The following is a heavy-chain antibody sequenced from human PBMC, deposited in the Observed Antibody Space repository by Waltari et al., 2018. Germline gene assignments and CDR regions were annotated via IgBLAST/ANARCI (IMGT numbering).Heavy chain of an antibody. D-gene: IGHD3-22*01. CDR2: IYYSGST. CDR3: ARDNGDSSVDY. V-gene: IGHV4-31*03. Sequence: QVQLQESGPGLVKPSQTLSLTCTVSGGSISSGGYYWRWIRQHPGKGLEWMGYIYYSGSTYYNPSLKSRITMSIDTSKNLFSLKLSSVTAADTAVYYCARDNGDSSVDYWGQGTLVTVSS. J-gene: IGHJ4*02. CDR1: GGSISSGGYY.